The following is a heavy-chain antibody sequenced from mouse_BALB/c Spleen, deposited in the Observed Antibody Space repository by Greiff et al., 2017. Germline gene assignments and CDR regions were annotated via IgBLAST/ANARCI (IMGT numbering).Heavy chain of an antibody. CDR3: SRGGYGYDGRFDY. CDR1: GYTFSSYW. J-gene: IGHJ2*01. CDR2: ILPGSGST. Sequence: QVQLQQSGAELMKPGASVKLSCKATGYTFSSYWIEWVKQRPGHGLEWIGEILPGSGSTNYNEKVKGKATFTADTSSNTAYMQLSSLTSEDSAVYYCSRGGYGYDGRFDYWGQGTTRTVSS. D-gene: IGHD2-2*01. V-gene: IGHV1-9*01.